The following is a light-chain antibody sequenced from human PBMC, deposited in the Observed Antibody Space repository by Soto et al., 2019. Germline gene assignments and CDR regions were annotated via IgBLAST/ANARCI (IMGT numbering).Light chain of an antibody. CDR2: LGS. CDR1: QSLLHSNGYNS. CDR3: MQALQSRT. V-gene: IGKV2-28*01. J-gene: IGKJ4*01. Sequence: DLVMTQSPLSLPVTPGEPASISCRSSQSLLHSNGYNSLDWYLQKPGQSPQLLIYLGSNRASGVPDRFSGSGSGTDFTLKISRVEAEDVGVYYCMQALQSRTFGGGTKVEIK.